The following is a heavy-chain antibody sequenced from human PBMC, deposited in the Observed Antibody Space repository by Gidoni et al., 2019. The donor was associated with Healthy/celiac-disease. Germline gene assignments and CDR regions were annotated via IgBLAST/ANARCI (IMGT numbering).Heavy chain of an antibody. CDR1: GFTFSRFA. Sequence: QVQLVESGGGVVQPGRSLRLSCAASGFTFSRFAIHWVRQAPGKGLEWVAVISYDGSNKNYADSVEGRFTISRDDSKNTLYLHMNSLRAEDTAVYYCARDMKTLYFDYWGQGTLVTVSS. J-gene: IGHJ4*02. CDR3: ARDMKTLYFDY. V-gene: IGHV3-30*04. CDR2: ISYDGSNK. D-gene: IGHD3-16*01.